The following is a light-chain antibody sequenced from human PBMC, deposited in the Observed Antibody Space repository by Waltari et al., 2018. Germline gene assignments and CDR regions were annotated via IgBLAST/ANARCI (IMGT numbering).Light chain of an antibody. V-gene: IGLV1-47*01. CDR2: RNN. CDR1: HFNLGSNF. Sequence: QSVLTQPPSMSGIPGQRVTISCSGSHFNLGSNFVYLYQQFPGMAPQLLIFRNNQRPSGVPDRFSASKTGASASLAISGLRSEDEADYHCAAWDDSLSGRVFGGGTKLT. J-gene: IGLJ2*01. CDR3: AAWDDSLSGRV.